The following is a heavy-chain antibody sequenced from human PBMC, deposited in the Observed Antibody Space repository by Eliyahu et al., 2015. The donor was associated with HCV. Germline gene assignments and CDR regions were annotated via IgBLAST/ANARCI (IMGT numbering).Heavy chain of an antibody. V-gene: IGHV4-4*07. D-gene: IGHD6-19*01. CDR1: GDSIRNYY. Sequence: QVQMQESGPGLVKPSETLSLTCSVSGDSIRNYYWSWIRQPAGKGLEWIGQIYVSGDTKYNPXLESRVSMSLDTSKNQFSLKLSSVTAADTAVFYCAGRSPSSGWSFDNWGQGTLVTVSS. J-gene: IGHJ4*02. CDR2: IYVSGDT. CDR3: AGRSPSSGWSFDN.